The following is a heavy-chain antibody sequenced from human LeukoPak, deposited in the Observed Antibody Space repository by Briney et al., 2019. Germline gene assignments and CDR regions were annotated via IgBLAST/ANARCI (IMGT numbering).Heavy chain of an antibody. V-gene: IGHV3-48*02. CDR1: GFTFSDYN. CDR2: IRSSGSAI. J-gene: IGHJ4*02. Sequence: GGSLRLSCAASGFTFSDYNLNWVRQAPGKGLEWVSNIRSSGSAIFYADSVKGRFTVSRGNAINSLYLQMNSLRDEDTAVYYCARDLDWSFDYWGQGILVTVSS. D-gene: IGHD3/OR15-3a*01. CDR3: ARDLDWSFDY.